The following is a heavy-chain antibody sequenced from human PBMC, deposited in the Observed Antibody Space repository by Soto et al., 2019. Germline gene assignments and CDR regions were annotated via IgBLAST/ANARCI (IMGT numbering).Heavy chain of an antibody. CDR3: VREGHYYFDY. Sequence: GGSLRLSCAASGFTFSAYEMHWVRQAPGQGLEWVSYISKSGGATYYADSVKGRFTISRDDAKNSVYLQMSSLRPEDMAVYKCVREGHYYFDYWGQGALVTVSS. J-gene: IGHJ4*02. CDR2: ISKSGGAT. V-gene: IGHV3-48*03. CDR1: GFTFSAYE.